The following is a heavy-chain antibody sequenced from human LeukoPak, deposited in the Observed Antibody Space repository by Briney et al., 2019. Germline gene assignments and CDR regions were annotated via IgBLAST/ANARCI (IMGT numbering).Heavy chain of an antibody. CDR1: GFSLSTSGVG. D-gene: IGHD3-22*01. J-gene: IGHJ4*02. CDR3: AQSKHYYGTSGYDFDS. V-gene: IGHV2-5*02. Sequence: ESGPTLVNPTQTLTLTCTFSGFSLSTSGVGVDWVRQPPGKALEWLAVIYWDDDKRYSPSLKTRLTITKDTSKNQVVLTMTNMDPVDTATYYCAQSKHYYGTSGYDFDSWGQGTLVTVSS. CDR2: IYWDDDK.